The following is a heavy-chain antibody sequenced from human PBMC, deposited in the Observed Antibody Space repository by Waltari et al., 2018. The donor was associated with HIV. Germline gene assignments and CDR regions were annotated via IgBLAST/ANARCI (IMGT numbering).Heavy chain of an antibody. V-gene: IGHV4-4*07. CDR2: IYTSGST. J-gene: IGHJ3*02. CDR1: GGSISSYY. D-gene: IGHD2-2*01. CDR3: ARHIVVVPAATRALDAFDI. Sequence: QVQLQESGPGLVKPSETLSLTCTVSGGSISSYYWSWIRQPAGQGLEWIGRIYTSGSTNYNPSLKSRVTMSVDTSKNQFSLKLSSVTAADTAVYYCARHIVVVPAATRALDAFDIWGQGTMVTVSS.